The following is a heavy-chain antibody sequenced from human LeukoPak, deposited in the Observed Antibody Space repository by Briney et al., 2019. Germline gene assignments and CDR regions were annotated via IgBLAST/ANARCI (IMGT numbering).Heavy chain of an antibody. CDR1: GYSFTTYW. CDR3: ARHTGAAPAHPFDY. CDR2: IYPGDSDT. D-gene: IGHD6-13*01. J-gene: IGHJ4*02. V-gene: IGHV5-51*01. Sequence: GESLKISCKGSGYSFTTYWIGWLRQMPGKGLEWMGIIYPGDSDTRYSPSFQGEVTISADNSISTAYLQWSSLKASDTAMYYCARHTGAAPAHPFDYWGQGTLVTVSS.